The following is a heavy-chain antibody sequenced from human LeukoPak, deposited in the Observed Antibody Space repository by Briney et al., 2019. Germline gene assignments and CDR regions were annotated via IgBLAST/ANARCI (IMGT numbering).Heavy chain of an antibody. D-gene: IGHD6-13*01. CDR1: GFTFSSYA. V-gene: IGHV3-30*04. J-gene: IGHJ6*04. CDR3: ARRAAAGTGLDYYYYGMDV. CDR2: ISYDGSNK. Sequence: GGFLRLSCAASGFTFSSYAMHWVRQAPGKGLEWVAVISYDGSNKYYADSVKGRFTISRDNSKNTLYLQMNSLRAEDTAVYYCARRAAAGTGLDYYYYGMDVWGKGTTVTVSS.